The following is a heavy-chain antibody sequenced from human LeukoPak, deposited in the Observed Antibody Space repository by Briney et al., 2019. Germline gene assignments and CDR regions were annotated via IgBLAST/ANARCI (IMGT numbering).Heavy chain of an antibody. V-gene: IGHV1-18*04. D-gene: IGHD3-10*01. CDR3: ARVGLLRGVIILYFDY. CDR2: ISGYNGNT. J-gene: IGHJ4*02. CDR1: NYTFSTFG. Sequence: ASVKVSCKASNYTFSTFGITWVRQAPGQGLEWMGWISGYNGNTNYAQKFLDRVTMTTDPSTTTAYMELRSLRSDDTAVYYCARVGLLRGVIILYFDYWGQGTLVTVPS.